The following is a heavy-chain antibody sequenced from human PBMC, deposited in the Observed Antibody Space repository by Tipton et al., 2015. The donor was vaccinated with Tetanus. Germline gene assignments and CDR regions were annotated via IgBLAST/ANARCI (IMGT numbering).Heavy chain of an antibody. D-gene: IGHD3-3*01. CDR3: VRANYEFPKKGPFDY. V-gene: IGHV4-61*08. J-gene: IGHJ4*02. CDR2: ISPSGRT. CDR1: GGYLRSGDYQ. Sequence: TLSLTCSVSGGYLRSGDYQWNWIRQPPGKGLEWLAYISPSGRTNSNYSLKSRIPISQDKSKNQFSLRLTSVTAADTAVYYCVRANYEFPKKGPFDYWGPGSLVIVSS.